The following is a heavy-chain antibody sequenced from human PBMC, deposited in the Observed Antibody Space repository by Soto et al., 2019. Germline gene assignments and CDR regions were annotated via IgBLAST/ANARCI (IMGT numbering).Heavy chain of an antibody. CDR2: ISWNSGTI. CDR1: GFSFDDYA. D-gene: IGHD2-8*02. CDR3: AKSTGGTANGMGV. V-gene: IGHV3-9*01. Sequence: EVQVVEAGGGLVQPGRSLRLSCAASGFSFDDYAMHWVRQAPGKGQEWVSGISWNSGTIGYADSVKGRFTISRDNAKNSLYLQMNSLRAEETALYYGAKSTGGTANGMGVWGQGTTVTVSS. J-gene: IGHJ6*02.